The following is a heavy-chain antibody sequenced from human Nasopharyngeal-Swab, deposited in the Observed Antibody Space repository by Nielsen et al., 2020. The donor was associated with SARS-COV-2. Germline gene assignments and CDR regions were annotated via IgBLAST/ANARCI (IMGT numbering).Heavy chain of an antibody. D-gene: IGHD5-18*01. CDR2: ISWNSGSI. V-gene: IGHV3-9*01. CDR1: GFTFDDYA. J-gene: IGHJ6*02. CDR3: AKGMGYSYGYELYYYYYGMDV. Sequence: SLKISCAASGFTFDDYAMHWVRQAPGKGLEWASGISWNSGSIGYADSVKGRFTIFRDNAKNSLYLQMNSLRAEDTALYYCAKGMGYSYGYELYYYYYGMDVWGQGTTVTVSS.